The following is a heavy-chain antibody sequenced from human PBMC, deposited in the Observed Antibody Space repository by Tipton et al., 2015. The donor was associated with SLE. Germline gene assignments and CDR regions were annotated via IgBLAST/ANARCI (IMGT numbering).Heavy chain of an antibody. D-gene: IGHD2-8*01. Sequence: TLSLTCTVSGGSISSYYWSWIRQPPGKGLEWIGYISYSGSTNYNPSLKSRVTISVDTSKNQFSLNLSSVSAADTAIYYCARYNGGSSLDYWGQGILVTVSP. CDR1: GGSISSYY. J-gene: IGHJ4*02. V-gene: IGHV4-59*07. CDR2: ISYSGST. CDR3: ARYNGGSSLDY.